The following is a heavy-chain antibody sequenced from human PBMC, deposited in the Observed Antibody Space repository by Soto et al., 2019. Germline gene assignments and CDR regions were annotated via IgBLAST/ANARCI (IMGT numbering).Heavy chain of an antibody. CDR3: ARFDSSGWYFDY. Sequence: SETLSLTCAVSGGSISSGGYSWSWIRQSPGKGLEWIGEINHSGSTNYRPSLKSRVTISVDTSKNQFSLKLSSVTAADTAVYYCARFDSSGWYFDYWGQGNLVTVSS. V-gene: IGHV4-30-2*06. D-gene: IGHD6-19*01. CDR2: INHSGST. J-gene: IGHJ4*02. CDR1: GGSISSGGYS.